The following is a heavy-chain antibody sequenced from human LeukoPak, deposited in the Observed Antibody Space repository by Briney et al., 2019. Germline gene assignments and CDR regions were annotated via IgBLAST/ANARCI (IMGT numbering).Heavy chain of an antibody. D-gene: IGHD3-22*01. V-gene: IGHV1-2*02. CDR1: GYTFTGYY. Sequence: GASVKVSCKASGYTFTGYYMHWVRQAPGQGLEWMGWINPNSGGTNYAQKFQGRVTMTRDTSISIAYMELSRLRSDDTAVYYCARDLWSSGYTDAFDIWGQGTMVTVSS. J-gene: IGHJ3*02. CDR3: ARDLWSSGYTDAFDI. CDR2: INPNSGGT.